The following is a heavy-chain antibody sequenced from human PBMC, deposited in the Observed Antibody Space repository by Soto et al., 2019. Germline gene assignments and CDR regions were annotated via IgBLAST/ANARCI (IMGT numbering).Heavy chain of an antibody. CDR1: GYTFTSYG. D-gene: IGHD3-22*01. CDR3: ARVLYYYDSSGYYPIDY. CDR2: ISAYNGNT. J-gene: IGHJ4*02. Sequence: ASVKVSCKASGYTFTSYGISWVRQAPGQGLEWMGWISAYNGNTNYAQKLQGRVTMTTDTCTSTAYMELRSLRSDDTAVYYCARVLYYYDSSGYYPIDYWGQGTLVTVSS. V-gene: IGHV1-18*01.